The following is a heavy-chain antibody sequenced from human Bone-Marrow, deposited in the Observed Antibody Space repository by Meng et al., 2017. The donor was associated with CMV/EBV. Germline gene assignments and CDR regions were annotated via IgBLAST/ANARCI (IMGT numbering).Heavy chain of an antibody. Sequence: GESLKISCAASGFTFSSYEMNWARQAPGKGLEWVSVIYSGGSNTYYADSVRGRFTVSRDNSKNTLYLQMNSLRAEDTAVYYCAKRGEKTGDRWWYLDYWGQGTLVTVSS. CDR2: IYSGGSNT. V-gene: IGHV3-23*03. D-gene: IGHD1-1*01. CDR1: GFTFSSYE. CDR3: AKRGEKTGDRWWYLDY. J-gene: IGHJ4*02.